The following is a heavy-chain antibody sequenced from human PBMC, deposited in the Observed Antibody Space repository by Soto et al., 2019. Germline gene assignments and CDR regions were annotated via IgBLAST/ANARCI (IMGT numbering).Heavy chain of an antibody. J-gene: IGHJ4*02. D-gene: IGHD6-13*01. CDR3: AHSRNLIAEDAQVGDFDY. CDR1: GFSLTTDGEG. CDR2: MYWDDDE. V-gene: IGHV2-5*02. Sequence: QITLKESGPTLVKPAQNLALTCTFSGFSLTTDGEGVGWVRQPPRAALEWLALMYWDDDERHSPSLKTRLTITKDPSKNQVVLIMTNVAPVDTATYYCAHSRNLIAEDAQVGDFDYWGQGTLVTVSS.